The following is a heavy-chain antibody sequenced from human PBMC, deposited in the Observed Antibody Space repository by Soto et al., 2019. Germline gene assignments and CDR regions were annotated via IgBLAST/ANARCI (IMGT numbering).Heavy chain of an antibody. J-gene: IGHJ4*02. V-gene: IGHV4-39*01. CDR3: VRHLGAGFFGDSGPDY. Sequence: PSETLSLTCTVSGDSISSRSYYLGWIRQPQGKGLEWIASIYYGGSSYYNPSLKSRVTISVDTSNNKFSLTLSSVTAADTAVYYCVRHLGAGFFGDSGPDYWGQGILVTVSS. D-gene: IGHD1-26*01. CDR2: IYYGGSS. CDR1: GDSISSRSYY.